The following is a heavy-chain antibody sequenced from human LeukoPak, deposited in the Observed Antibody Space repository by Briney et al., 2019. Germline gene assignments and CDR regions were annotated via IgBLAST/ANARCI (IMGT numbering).Heavy chain of an antibody. CDR3: ATSPGHSSSVGDIRFDY. V-gene: IGHV3-13*01. Sequence: PGGSLRLSCAASGFTFSSYDMHWVRQATGKGLEWVSVIGTAGDTYYPGSVKGRFTISRENAKNSLYLQMNSLRAEDTAVYYCATSPGHSSSVGDIRFDYWGQGTLVTVSS. J-gene: IGHJ4*02. CDR1: GFTFSSYD. D-gene: IGHD6-6*01. CDR2: IGTAGDT.